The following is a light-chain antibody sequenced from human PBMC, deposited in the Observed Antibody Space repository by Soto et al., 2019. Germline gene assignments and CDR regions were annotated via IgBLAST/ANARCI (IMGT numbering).Light chain of an antibody. Sequence: QTVVTQEPSLTVSPGGTVTLTCASSTGAVTSAYYPNWFQQKPGQAPRALIYSISNKHSWTPARFSGSLLGGKAALTLSGVRPEDEAEYYCLLYYGGAYVFGTGTKLTVL. CDR2: SIS. V-gene: IGLV7-43*01. J-gene: IGLJ1*01. CDR1: TGAVTSAYY. CDR3: LLYYGGAYV.